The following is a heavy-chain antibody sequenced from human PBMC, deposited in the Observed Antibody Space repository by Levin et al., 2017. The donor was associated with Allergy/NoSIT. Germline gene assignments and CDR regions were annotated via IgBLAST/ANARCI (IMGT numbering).Heavy chain of an antibody. Sequence: GGSLRLSCAASGFTFNTYAMHWVRQAPGKGLEWVAVISYHGSNKYYADSVKGRFSVSRDNSKNTLYLQMNSLRAEDSAVYYCAKDLGVYGSGSYNYMDVWGKGTTVTVSS. CDR1: GFTFNTYA. CDR3: AKDLGVYGSGSYNYMDV. J-gene: IGHJ6*03. V-gene: IGHV3-30*18. CDR2: ISYHGSNK. D-gene: IGHD3-10*01.